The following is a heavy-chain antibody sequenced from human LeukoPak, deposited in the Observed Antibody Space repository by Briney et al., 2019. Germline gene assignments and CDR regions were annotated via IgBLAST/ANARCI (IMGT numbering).Heavy chain of an antibody. V-gene: IGHV4-59*01. D-gene: IGHD5-24*01. CDR3: ARDGKDGYILDAFDI. Sequence: SETLSLTCTVSGGSISNYYWSWIRQPPGKGLEWIGYIYYSGSTNYNPSLKSRVTISVDTSKNQFSLKLSSVTAADTAVYYCARDGKDGYILDAFDIWGQGTMVTVSS. CDR2: IYYSGST. J-gene: IGHJ3*02. CDR1: GGSISNYY.